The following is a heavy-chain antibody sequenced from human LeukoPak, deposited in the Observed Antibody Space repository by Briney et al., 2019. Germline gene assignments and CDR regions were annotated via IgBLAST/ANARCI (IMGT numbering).Heavy chain of an antibody. CDR3: ATVHGNSWTSVRY. CDR2: INAKNGDT. D-gene: IGHD6-13*01. J-gene: IGHJ4*02. CDR1: GYTFTVHY. V-gene: IGHV1-2*02. Sequence: ASVTVSFTSSGYTFTVHYMHWVRHAPGQGHEWMGWINAKNGDTYYAQKFQGRVTMTRDTSISTAYMELSRLTFDDTAVYYCATVHGNSWTSVRYWGQGTLVTVSS.